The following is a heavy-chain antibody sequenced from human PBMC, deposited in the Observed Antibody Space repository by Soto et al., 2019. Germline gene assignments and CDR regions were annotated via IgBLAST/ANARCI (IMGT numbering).Heavy chain of an antibody. Sequence: QVQLVESGGGVVQPGRSLRLSCAASGFTFSSYGMHWVRQAPGKGLEWVAVIWYDENNKYYADSVKGRFTISRDNSKNTLYLQMNSLRAEDTAVYYCAREAGATHFDSWGQGTLVTVSS. CDR2: IWYDENNK. V-gene: IGHV3-33*01. CDR1: GFTFSSYG. D-gene: IGHD1-26*01. CDR3: AREAGATHFDS. J-gene: IGHJ4*02.